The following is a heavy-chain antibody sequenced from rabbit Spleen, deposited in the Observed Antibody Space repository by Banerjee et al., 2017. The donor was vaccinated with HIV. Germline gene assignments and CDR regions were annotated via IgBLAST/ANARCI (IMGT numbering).Heavy chain of an antibody. Sequence: QQQLEESGGGLVKPGGTLTLTCTVSGFSFSNNWICWVRQAPGKGLEWIACIDTSDGDTDYANWPKGRFTISKTSSTTVTLQMTSLTAADTATYFCARNYVNAFDPWGPGTLVTVS. CDR1: GFSFSNNW. D-gene: IGHD1-1*01. CDR2: IDTSDGDT. J-gene: IGHJ2*01. CDR3: ARNYVNAFDP. V-gene: IGHV1S45*01.